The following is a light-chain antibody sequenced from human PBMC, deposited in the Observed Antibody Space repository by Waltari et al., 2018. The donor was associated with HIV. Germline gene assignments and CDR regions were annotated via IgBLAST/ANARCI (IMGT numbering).Light chain of an antibody. CDR1: SNDVGAYAY. CDR3: ASFTSGRLNV. J-gene: IGLJ1*01. Sequence: QSALTQPASVSGSPGQSITISCTGTSNDVGAYAYVPWYQQSPGKVPKLLIYDVYNRPSRISNRFSGSKSGNTAFLTISGLRAEDEADYYCASFTSGRLNVFGSGTKVTVL. V-gene: IGLV2-14*01. CDR2: DVY.